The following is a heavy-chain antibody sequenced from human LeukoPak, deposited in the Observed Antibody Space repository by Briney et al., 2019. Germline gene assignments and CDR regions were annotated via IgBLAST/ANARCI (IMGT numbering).Heavy chain of an antibody. CDR1: GGSISSYY. D-gene: IGHD3-22*01. V-gene: IGHV4-59*08. Sequence: SETLSLTCTVSGGSISSYYWSWIRQPPGKGLEWIGYIYYSGSTNYNPSLKSRVTISVDTSKNQFPLKLSSVTAADTAVYYCARHAPYYYDSSGYGPGGDLLDYWGQGTLVTVSS. J-gene: IGHJ4*02. CDR3: ARHAPYYYDSSGYGPGGDLLDY. CDR2: IYYSGST.